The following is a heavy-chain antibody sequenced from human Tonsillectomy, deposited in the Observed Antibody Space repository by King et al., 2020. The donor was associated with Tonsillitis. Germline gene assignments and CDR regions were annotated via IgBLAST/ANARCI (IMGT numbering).Heavy chain of an antibody. J-gene: IGHJ1*01. CDR1: GFTLANYW. Sequence: VQLVESGGGLVQPGGSLRPSCAASGFTLANYWRSWVRQAPGKGLEWVANIKQDGNEMYYVDSVKGRFNIPRDNAKNSLFLQMNSLRAEDTAVYYCARGTTSSWRFGSYFQHWGQGTLVTVSP. D-gene: IGHD6-13*01. CDR2: IKQDGNEM. V-gene: IGHV3-7*03. CDR3: ARGTTSSWRFGSYFQH.